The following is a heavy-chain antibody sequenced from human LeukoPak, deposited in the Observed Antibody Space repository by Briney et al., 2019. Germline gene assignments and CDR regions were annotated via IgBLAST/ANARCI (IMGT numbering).Heavy chain of an antibody. V-gene: IGHV4-59*01. CDR3: ARTLVDTAIFDY. CDR1: GGSMSSYF. J-gene: IGHJ4*02. CDR2: IYYSGGT. Sequence: SETLSLTCSVSGGSMSSYFWSWIRQSPGKGLEWIGYIYYSGGTNYNPSLKSRVIISVDTSKKQFSLKLSSVTAADTAVYYCARTLVDTAIFDYWGQGTLVTVSS. D-gene: IGHD5-18*01.